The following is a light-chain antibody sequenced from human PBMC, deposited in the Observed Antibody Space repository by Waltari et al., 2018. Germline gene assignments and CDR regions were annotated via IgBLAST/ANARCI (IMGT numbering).Light chain of an antibody. CDR1: QTLLYSSNNKNY. CDR3: QQYYSTPPT. J-gene: IGKJ5*01. V-gene: IGKV4-1*01. CDR2: WAS. Sequence: DIVMTQSPDSLAVSLGERATINCKSSQTLLYSSNNKNYLAWYQQKPGQPHKLLIYWASARESGVPDRFRGSGSGTDFTLTISSLQAEDVAVYYCQQYYSTPPTFGQGTRLEIK.